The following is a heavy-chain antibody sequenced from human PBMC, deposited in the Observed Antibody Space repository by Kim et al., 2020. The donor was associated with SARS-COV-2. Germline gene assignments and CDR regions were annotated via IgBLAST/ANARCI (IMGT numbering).Heavy chain of an antibody. D-gene: IGHD3-3*01. Sequence: SETLSLTCAVYGGSFSGYYWSWIRQPPGKGLEWIGEINHSGSTNYNPSLKSRVTISVDTSKNQFSLKLSSVTAADTAVYYCARGTIHGWFDPWGQGTLVTVSS. CDR2: INHSGST. J-gene: IGHJ5*02. V-gene: IGHV4-34*01. CDR3: ARGTIHGWFDP. CDR1: GGSFSGYY.